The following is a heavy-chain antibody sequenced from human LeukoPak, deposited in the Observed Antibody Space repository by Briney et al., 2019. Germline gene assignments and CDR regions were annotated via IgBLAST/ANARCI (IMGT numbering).Heavy chain of an antibody. J-gene: IGHJ4*02. CDR2: IYSSGSS. Sequence: SETLSLTCTVSGGSIGSGGYNWGWIRQHPGKGLEWIGYIYSSGSSYYNPSPKSRVTISVDTSKNQFSLKLSSVTAADTAVYYCARLTLTGSLNWGQGTLVTVSS. CDR3: ARLTLTGSLN. V-gene: IGHV4-31*03. CDR1: GGSIGSGGYN. D-gene: IGHD7-27*01.